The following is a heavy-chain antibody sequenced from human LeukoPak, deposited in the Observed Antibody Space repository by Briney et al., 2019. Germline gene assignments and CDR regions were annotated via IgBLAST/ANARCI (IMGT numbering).Heavy chain of an antibody. Sequence: SETLSLTCAVSGGSISSPNWWSWVRQPPGKGLEWIGEIYHSGDTKYNPSLKSRVTISVDKSKNQFSLKLSSVTAADTAVYYCARKSIAVAGGFDYWGQGTLVTVPS. V-gene: IGHV4-4*02. CDR3: ARKSIAVAGGFDY. D-gene: IGHD6-19*01. CDR1: GGSISSPNW. J-gene: IGHJ4*02. CDR2: IYHSGDT.